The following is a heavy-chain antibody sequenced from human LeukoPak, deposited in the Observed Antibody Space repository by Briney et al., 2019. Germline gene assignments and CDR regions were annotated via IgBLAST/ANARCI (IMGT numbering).Heavy chain of an antibody. CDR2: FDPEDGET. Sequence: ASVKVSCKVSGYTLTELSMHWVRQAPGKGLEWMGGFDPEDGETIYAQKFQGRVTMTEDTSTDTAYMELSSLRSEDTAVYYCATRVPGPPSSSWSGAFDIWGQGTMVTVSS. J-gene: IGHJ3*02. CDR1: GYTLTELS. CDR3: ATRVPGPPSSSWSGAFDI. V-gene: IGHV1-24*01. D-gene: IGHD6-13*01.